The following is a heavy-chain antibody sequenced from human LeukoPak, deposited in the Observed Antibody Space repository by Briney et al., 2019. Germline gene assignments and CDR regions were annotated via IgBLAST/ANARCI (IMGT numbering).Heavy chain of an antibody. D-gene: IGHD4-17*01. CDR1: GFTFSSYG. J-gene: IGHJ4*02. Sequence: GGSLRLSCAASGFTFSSYGMHWVRQAPGKGLEWVAFIRYDGSNKYYADSVKGRFTISRDNAKNSLYLQMNSLRAEDTAVYYCARDGWVNDYGDYGEDYWGQGTLVTVSS. CDR2: IRYDGSNK. CDR3: ARDGWVNDYGDYGEDY. V-gene: IGHV3-30*02.